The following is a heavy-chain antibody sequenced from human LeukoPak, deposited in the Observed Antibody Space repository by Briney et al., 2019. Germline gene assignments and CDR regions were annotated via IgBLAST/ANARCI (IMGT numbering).Heavy chain of an antibody. CDR3: ARDPFDRPENMDV. D-gene: IGHD3-9*01. CDR2: ISGSGGST. J-gene: IGHJ6*03. CDR1: GFTFSSYA. Sequence: PGGSLRLSCAASGFTFSSYAMSWVRQAPGKGLEWVSAISGSGGSTYYADSVKGRFTISRDNSKNTLYLQMNSLRAEDTAVYYCARDPFDRPENMDVWGKGTTVTVSS. V-gene: IGHV3-23*01.